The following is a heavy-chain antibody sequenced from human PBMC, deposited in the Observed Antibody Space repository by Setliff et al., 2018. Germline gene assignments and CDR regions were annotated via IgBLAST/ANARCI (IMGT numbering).Heavy chain of an antibody. J-gene: IGHJ4*02. Sequence: SETLSLTCTVSGGSLSSYFWSWVRQPAGKGLEWIGRIYTSGSTNYNPSLKSRVTMSIDTSKNQFSLKVSSVTAADTAVYYCARSFSRREKFLLDYWGQGALVTVSS. CDR2: IYTSGST. CDR3: ARSFSRREKFLLDY. CDR1: GGSLSSYF. V-gene: IGHV4-4*07.